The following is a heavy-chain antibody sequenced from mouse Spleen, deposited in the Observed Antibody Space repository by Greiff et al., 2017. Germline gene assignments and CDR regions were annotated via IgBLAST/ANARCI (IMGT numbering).Heavy chain of an antibody. CDR1: GFTFSSYT. CDR2: ISSGGGNT. CDR3: ASRLRRGGYAMDY. V-gene: IGHV5-9*04. Sequence: EVKVVESGGGLVKPGGSLKLSCAASGFTFSSYTMSWVRQTPAKRLEWVATISSGGGNTYYPDSVKGRFTISRDNARNTLYLQMSSLRSEDTAMYYCASRLRRGGYAMDYWGQGTSVTVSS. D-gene: IGHD2-4*01. J-gene: IGHJ4*01.